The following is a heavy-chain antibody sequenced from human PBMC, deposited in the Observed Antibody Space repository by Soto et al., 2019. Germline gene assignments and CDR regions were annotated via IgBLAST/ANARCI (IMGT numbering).Heavy chain of an antibody. CDR3: ARARAVAGTPYYFDY. CDR2: IYYSGST. V-gene: IGHV4-61*08. CDR1: GASITSGGYY. J-gene: IGHJ4*02. D-gene: IGHD6-19*01. Sequence: SETLSLTCTVSGASITSGGYYWSWIRQPPGKGLEWIGYIYYSGSTNYNPSLKSRVTISVDTSKNQFSLKLSSVTAADTAVYYCARARAVAGTPYYFDYWGQGTLVTVSS.